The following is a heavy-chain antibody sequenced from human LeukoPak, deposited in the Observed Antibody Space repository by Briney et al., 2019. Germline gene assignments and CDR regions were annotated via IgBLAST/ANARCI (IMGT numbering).Heavy chain of an antibody. CDR2: INPNSGGT. J-gene: IGHJ4*02. CDR1: GYTFTGYY. Sequence: ASVKVSCKASGYTFTGYYMHWVRQAPGQGLEWMGWINPNSGGTNYAQKFQGRVTMTRDTSISTAYMELSRLRSDDTAVYYCARVYGDYFPYYFDYWGQGTLVTVSS. D-gene: IGHD4-17*01. V-gene: IGHV1-2*02. CDR3: ARVYGDYFPYYFDY.